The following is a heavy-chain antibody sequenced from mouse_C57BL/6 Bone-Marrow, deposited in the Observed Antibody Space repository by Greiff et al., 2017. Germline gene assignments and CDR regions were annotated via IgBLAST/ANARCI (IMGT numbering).Heavy chain of an antibody. CDR1: GYAFSSSW. Sequence: QVQLKESGPELVKPGASVKISCKASGYAFSSSWMNWVKQRPGKGLEWIGRIYPGDGDTNYNGKFKGKATLTAAKSSSTAYMQLSSLASEASAVYFCAKSGVRGYAMDYWGKGTSGTVSS. V-gene: IGHV1-82*01. J-gene: IGHJ4*01. CDR3: AKSGVRGYAMDY. CDR2: IYPGDGDT. D-gene: IGHD2-13*01.